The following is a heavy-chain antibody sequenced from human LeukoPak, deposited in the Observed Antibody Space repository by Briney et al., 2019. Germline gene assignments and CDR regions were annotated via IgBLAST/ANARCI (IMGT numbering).Heavy chain of an antibody. V-gene: IGHV3-74*01. Sequence: GGSLRLSCAASGLTISDSWIHWVRQAPGKGLMWVSRLASDETNKIYADSVKGRFTISRDNAKNTLYLQMNSLRVEVTGIYYCARDAGWGRLDSWGQGALVTVSS. CDR3: ARDAGWGRLDS. D-gene: IGHD3-16*01. J-gene: IGHJ4*02. CDR2: LASDETNK. CDR1: GLTISDSW.